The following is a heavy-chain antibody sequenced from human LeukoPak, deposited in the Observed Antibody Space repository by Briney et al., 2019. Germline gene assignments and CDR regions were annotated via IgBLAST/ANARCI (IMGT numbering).Heavy chain of an antibody. J-gene: IGHJ4*02. V-gene: IGHV4-39*02. Sequence: SETLSLTCSVSGGSITNGDYYWAWIRQPPGKGLEWIATIYHNGNTYHNPSPKSRVTISVDTSASQFSLKLTFVTAADAAIYYCTREGSGRGIYFDHWGQGTLVGVSS. D-gene: IGHD3-10*01. CDR2: IYHNGNT. CDR3: TREGSGRGIYFDH. CDR1: GGSITNGDYY.